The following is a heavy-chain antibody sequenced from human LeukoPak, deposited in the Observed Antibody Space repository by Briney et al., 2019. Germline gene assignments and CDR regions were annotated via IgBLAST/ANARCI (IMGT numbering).Heavy chain of an antibody. Sequence: PSETLSLTCAVSGGSISSGGYYWIWIRQHPGKGLEWIGYIYYSGSNYYNPSIKSRVTISVDTSKNQFSLKLSSVTAADTAVYYCARLLYYYDSSGYGNFDYWGQGTLVTVSS. CDR1: GGSISSGGYY. CDR3: ARLLYYYDSSGYGNFDY. D-gene: IGHD3-22*01. V-gene: IGHV4-31*11. J-gene: IGHJ4*02. CDR2: IYYSGSN.